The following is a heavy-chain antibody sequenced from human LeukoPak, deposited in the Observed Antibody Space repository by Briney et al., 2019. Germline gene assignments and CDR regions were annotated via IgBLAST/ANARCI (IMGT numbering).Heavy chain of an antibody. CDR3: ARGRRSSVRIQLWLQGFDY. V-gene: IGHV4-38-2*02. Sequence: SETLSLTCTVSGYSISSGYYWGWIRQPPGKGLEWIGSIYHSGSTYYNPSLKSRVTISVDTSKNQFSLKLSSVTAADTAVYYCARGRRSSVRIQLWLQGFDYWGQGTLVTVSS. CDR2: IYHSGST. D-gene: IGHD5-18*01. J-gene: IGHJ4*02. CDR1: GYSISSGYY.